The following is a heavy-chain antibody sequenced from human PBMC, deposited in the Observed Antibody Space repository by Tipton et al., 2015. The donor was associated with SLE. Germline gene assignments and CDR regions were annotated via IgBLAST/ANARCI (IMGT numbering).Heavy chain of an antibody. Sequence: SLRLSCAASGFTFSSYAMHWVRQAPGKGLEGVAVISYDGSNKNYADSVKGRFTISRDNSKNTVYLQMNSLRAEDMAVYYCARDSSYSTSRGHFDYWGQGTLVTVSS. CDR1: GFTFSSYA. J-gene: IGHJ4*02. CDR3: ARDSSYSTSRGHFDY. V-gene: IGHV3-30*04. CDR2: ISYDGSNK. D-gene: IGHD6-6*01.